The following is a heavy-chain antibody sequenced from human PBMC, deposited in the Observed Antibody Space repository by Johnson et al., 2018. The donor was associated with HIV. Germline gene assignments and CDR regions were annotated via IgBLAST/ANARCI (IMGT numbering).Heavy chain of an antibody. V-gene: IGHV3-30*18. CDR1: GFTFSSNY. CDR2: VSDHGRTT. D-gene: IGHD2-15*01. Sequence: HVQLVESGGGVVQPGRSLRLSCAASGFTFSSNYMNWIRQAPGKGLEWVAVVSDHGRTTYFADSVKGRFTISRDNSKNTLYLQMNNLRPEDTALYYCAKEGSSSPWAFDIWGQGTMVTVSS. J-gene: IGHJ3*02. CDR3: AKEGSSSPWAFDI.